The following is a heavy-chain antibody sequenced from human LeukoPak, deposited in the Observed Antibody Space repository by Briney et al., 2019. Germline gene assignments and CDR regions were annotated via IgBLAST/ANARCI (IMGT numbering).Heavy chain of an antibody. CDR3: ARDRGLLYGSSGCLDS. CDR2: NNPSSGTT. CDR1: GYTFTSYY. Sequence: ASVKVSCKPSGYTFTSYYMHWVRQAPGQGLEWIGLNNPSSGTTSYAQKFQGRVTMTRDTSTSTVYMELSSLTSEDTAVYYCARDRGLLYGSSGCLDSWGQGTLVTVSS. V-gene: IGHV1-46*01. J-gene: IGHJ4*02. D-gene: IGHD6-19*01.